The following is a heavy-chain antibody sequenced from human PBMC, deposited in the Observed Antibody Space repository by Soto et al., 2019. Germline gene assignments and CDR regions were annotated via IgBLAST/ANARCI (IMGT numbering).Heavy chain of an antibody. J-gene: IGHJ5*02. V-gene: IGHV1-18*01. CDR3: ARDRGSAIAARYDP. Sequence: WASVKVSCKASGYTFTSYGISWVRQAPGQGLEWMGWISAYNGNTNYAQKLQGRVTMTTDTSTSTAYMELRSLRSDDTAVYYCARDRGSAIAARYDPWGQGTLVTVSS. CDR2: ISAYNGNT. CDR1: GYTFTSYG. D-gene: IGHD6-13*01.